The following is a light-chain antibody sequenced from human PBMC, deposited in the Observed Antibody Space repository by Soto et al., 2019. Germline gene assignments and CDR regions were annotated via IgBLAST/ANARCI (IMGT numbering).Light chain of an antibody. V-gene: IGKV3-11*01. J-gene: IGKJ1*01. CDR2: DAS. CDR3: LQSSRSPWT. Sequence: VVTQSPATLALSPGERATLSCRASQHISKFLAWYQQKPGQAPRLLIYDASNRATGITAMFSGSGTGPDFPLTSSSLEPEYFVVYSCLQSSRSPWTFGQGTKVEI. CDR1: QHISKF.